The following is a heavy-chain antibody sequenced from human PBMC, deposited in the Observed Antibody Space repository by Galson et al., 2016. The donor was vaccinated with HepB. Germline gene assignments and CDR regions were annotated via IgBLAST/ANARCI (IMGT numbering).Heavy chain of an antibody. CDR2: IGGSGGDT. D-gene: IGHD3-9*01. CDR1: GFPFSKYM. J-gene: IGHJ4*02. V-gene: IGHV3-23*01. CDR3: ARRSDTPGYYYIDF. Sequence: SLRLSCAASGFPFSKYMMNWVRQAPGKGLEWVSAIGGSGGDTYYPDSVKGRFTISRDNSKNTLYLHINSLRADDTAVYYCARRSDTPGYYYIDFWGQGTLVTVSS.